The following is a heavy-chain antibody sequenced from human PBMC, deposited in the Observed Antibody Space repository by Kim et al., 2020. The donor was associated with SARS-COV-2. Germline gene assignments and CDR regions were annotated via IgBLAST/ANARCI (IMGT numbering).Heavy chain of an antibody. CDR2: IIPIFGTA. J-gene: IGHJ4*02. CDR3: ARGSSSSGWGGEFDY. CDR1: GGTFSSYA. D-gene: IGHD6-6*01. V-gene: IGHV1-69*13. Sequence: SVKVSCKASGGTFSSYAISWVRQAPGQGLEWMGGIIPIFGTANYAQKFQGRVTITADESTSTAYMELSSMRSEDTAVYYCARGSSSSGWGGEFDYWGQGTLVTVSS.